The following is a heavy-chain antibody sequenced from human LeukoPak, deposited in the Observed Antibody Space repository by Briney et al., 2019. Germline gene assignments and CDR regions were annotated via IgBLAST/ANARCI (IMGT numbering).Heavy chain of an antibody. CDR3: ASKRIAARPSPFDY. J-gene: IGHJ4*02. V-gene: IGHV4-4*07. Sequence: KPSETLSLTCTVSGGSISSYYWSWIRQPAGKGLEWIGRIYTSGSTNYNPSLKSRVTMSVDTSKNQFSLKLSSVTAADTAVYYCASKRIAARPSPFDYWGQGTLVTVSS. CDR1: GGSISSYY. CDR2: IYTSGST. D-gene: IGHD6-6*01.